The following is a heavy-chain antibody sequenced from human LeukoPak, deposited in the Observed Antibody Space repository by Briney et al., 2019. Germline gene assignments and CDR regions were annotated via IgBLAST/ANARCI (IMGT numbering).Heavy chain of an antibody. CDR2: IIPIFGTA. V-gene: IGHV1-69*13. CDR3: ARDLTVYGDYVDYYYGMDV. CDR1: GGTFSSYA. Sequence: ASAKVSCKASGGTFSSYAISWVRQAPGQGLEWMGGIIPIFGTANYAQKFQGRVTITADESTSTAYMELSSLRSEDTAVYYCARDLTVYGDYVDYYYGMDVWGQGTTVTVSS. J-gene: IGHJ6*02. D-gene: IGHD4-17*01.